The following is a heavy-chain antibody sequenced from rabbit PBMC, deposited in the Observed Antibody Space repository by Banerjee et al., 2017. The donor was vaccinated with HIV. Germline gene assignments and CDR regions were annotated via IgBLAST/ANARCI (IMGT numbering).Heavy chain of an antibody. J-gene: IGHJ4*01. D-gene: IGHD4-2*01. CDR2: IHAGSGGG. Sequence: QGRLEESGGDLVKPEGSLTLTCTASGFSFSGSYGKCWVRQAPGKGLELIACIHAGSGGGYYASWAKGRFTISKTSSTTVTLQMTSLTAADTATYLCARDLGGSIHLWLPGTLVTVS. CDR1: GFSFSGSYG. V-gene: IGHV1S45*01. CDR3: ARDLGGSIHL.